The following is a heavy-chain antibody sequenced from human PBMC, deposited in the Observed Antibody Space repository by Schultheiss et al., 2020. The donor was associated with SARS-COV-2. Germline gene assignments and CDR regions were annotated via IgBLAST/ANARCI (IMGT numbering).Heavy chain of an antibody. D-gene: IGHD4-17*01. CDR3: ARDWATVTNRPGSYYYGMDV. Sequence: SETLSLTCTVSGGSISSYYWGWIRQPPGKGLEWIGSIYYSGSTYYNPSLKSRVTISVDTSKNQFSLKLSSVTAADTAVYYCARDWATVTNRPGSYYYGMDVWGQGTTVTVSS. CDR2: IYYSGST. CDR1: GGSISSYY. J-gene: IGHJ6*02. V-gene: IGHV4-39*07.